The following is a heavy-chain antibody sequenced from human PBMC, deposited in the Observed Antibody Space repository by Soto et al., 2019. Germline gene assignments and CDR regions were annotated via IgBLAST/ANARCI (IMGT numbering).Heavy chain of an antibody. Sequence: GGSQRLSCERRGVNVCRSGMSRDHQKPRKGLEWVSSIKQDGSEKDYVDSVNGRFTISRDNAKNSLYLQMNSLRAEYTAVYYCARWAYGAYYFDYWGQGTLVTVSS. D-gene: IGHD2-8*01. CDR2: IKQDGSEK. V-gene: IGHV3-7*05. CDR1: GVNVCRSG. J-gene: IGHJ4*02. CDR3: ARWAYGAYYFDY.